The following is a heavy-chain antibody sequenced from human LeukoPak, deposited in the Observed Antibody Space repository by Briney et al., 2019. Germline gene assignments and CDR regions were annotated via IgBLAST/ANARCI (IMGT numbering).Heavy chain of an antibody. CDR3: ANTLYSSPNWFDP. CDR2: MNPNSGNT. D-gene: IGHD4-11*01. J-gene: IGHJ5*02. V-gene: IGHV1-8*01. Sequence: ASVKVCCKASGYTFTSYDINWVRQATGQGLEWMGWMNPNSGNTGYAQKFQGRVTMTRNTSISTAYMELSSLRSEDTAVYYCANTLYSSPNWFDPWGQGTLVTVSS. CDR1: GYTFTSYD.